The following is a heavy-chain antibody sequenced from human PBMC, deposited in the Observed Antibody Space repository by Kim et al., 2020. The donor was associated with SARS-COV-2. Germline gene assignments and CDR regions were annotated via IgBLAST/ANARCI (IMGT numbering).Heavy chain of an antibody. J-gene: IGHJ5*02. CDR2: IYHSGST. CDR3: ARVEGLLWFGELLKCWFDP. V-gene: IGHV4-4*02. Sequence: SETLSLTCAVSGGSISSSNWWCWVRQPPGKGLEWIGEIYHSGSTNYNPSLKSRVTISVDKSKNQFSLKLSSVTAADTAVYYCARVEGLLWFGELLKCWFDPWGQGTLVTVSS. D-gene: IGHD3-10*01. CDR1: GGSISSSNW.